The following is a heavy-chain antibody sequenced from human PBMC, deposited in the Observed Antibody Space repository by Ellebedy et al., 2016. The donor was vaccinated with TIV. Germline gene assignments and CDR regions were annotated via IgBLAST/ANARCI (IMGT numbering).Heavy chain of an antibody. CDR1: GFTFSNYW. D-gene: IGHD1-26*01. J-gene: IGHJ4*02. CDR2: IKSDGSST. CDR3: ARDPGELLPGLADY. Sequence: GGSLRLXXAASGFTFSNYWMHWVRQAPGKGLVWVSRIKSDGSSTTYADSVKGRLTISRDNAKNTLYLQMNSLRAEDTAVYYCARDPGELLPGLADYWGQGTLVTVSS. V-gene: IGHV3-74*01.